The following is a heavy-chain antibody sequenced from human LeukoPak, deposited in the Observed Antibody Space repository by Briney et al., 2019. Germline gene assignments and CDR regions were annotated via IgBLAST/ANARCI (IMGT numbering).Heavy chain of an antibody. D-gene: IGHD6-13*01. J-gene: IGHJ5*02. Sequence: SETLSLTCTVSGGSISSSSYYWGWIRQPPGKGLGWFGSIYYSGSTYYTPSLKSRVTISVDTSKNQFSLKLSSVTAADTAVYYCAGTAAGTHWFDPWGQGNLVTVSS. CDR2: IYYSGST. CDR1: GGSISSSSYY. CDR3: AGTAAGTHWFDP. V-gene: IGHV4-39*07.